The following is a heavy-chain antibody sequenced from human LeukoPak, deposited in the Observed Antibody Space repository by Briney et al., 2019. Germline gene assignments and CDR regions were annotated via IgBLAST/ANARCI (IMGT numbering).Heavy chain of an antibody. D-gene: IGHD6-13*01. J-gene: IGHJ6*02. V-gene: IGHV4-59*01. CDR2: IYSSGFT. Sequence: PSETLSLTCTVSGGSISSYYWSWMRQPPGKGLEWIGYIYSSGFTKYNPSLKGRVTMAVDTSKNQFSLKLSSVTAADTAVYYCARDHLAAAGHYYYGVDVWGQGTTVTVSS. CDR3: ARDHLAAAGHYYYGVDV. CDR1: GGSISSYY.